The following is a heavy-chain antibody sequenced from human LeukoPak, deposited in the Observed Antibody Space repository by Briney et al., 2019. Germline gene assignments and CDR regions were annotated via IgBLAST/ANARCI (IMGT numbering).Heavy chain of an antibody. CDR1: GFTFSSYG. D-gene: IGHD2-2*01. CDR2: IRYDGSNK. V-gene: IGHV3-30*02. J-gene: IGHJ6*03. CDR3: AKDACSSTSCPGLYYYYYYMDV. Sequence: PGGSLRLSCAASGFTFSSYGMHWVRQAPGKGLEWVAFIRYDGSNKYYADSVKGRFTISRDNSKNTLYLQMNSLRAEDTAVYYCAKDACSSTSCPGLYYYYYYMDVWGKGTTVTVSS.